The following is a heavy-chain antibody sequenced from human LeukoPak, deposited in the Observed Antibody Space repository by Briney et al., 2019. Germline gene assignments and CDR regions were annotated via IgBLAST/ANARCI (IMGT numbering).Heavy chain of an antibody. D-gene: IGHD6-19*01. CDR1: GGTFSSYA. V-gene: IGHV1-69*06. CDR2: IIPIFGTA. CDR3: ASQILYSSGWSFDY. Sequence: ASVKVSCKASGGTFSSYAISWVRQAPGQGLERMGRIIPIFGTANYAQKFQGRVTITADKSTSTAYMELSSLRSEDTAVYYCASQILYSSGWSFDYWGQGTLVTVSS. J-gene: IGHJ4*02.